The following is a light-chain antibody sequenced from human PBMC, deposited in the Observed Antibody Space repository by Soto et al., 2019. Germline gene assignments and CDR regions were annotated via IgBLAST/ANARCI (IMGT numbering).Light chain of an antibody. CDR3: SSYTNINTRACV. CDR1: SGDIGSYNR. Sequence: QSFLTHPASLSGSPGQSSTISCTGTSGDIGSYNRVSWYQQHPGKAPKLIIYEVTDRPSGVSNRFSGSKSGNTASLTISGLQAEDEAEYYCSSYTNINTRACVFGTGTKVTAL. V-gene: IGLV2-14*01. J-gene: IGLJ1*01. CDR2: EVT.